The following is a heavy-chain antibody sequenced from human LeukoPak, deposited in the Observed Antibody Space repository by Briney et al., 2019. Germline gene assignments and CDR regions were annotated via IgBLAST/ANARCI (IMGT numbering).Heavy chain of an antibody. J-gene: IGHJ4*02. V-gene: IGHV1-3*01. Sequence: ASVKFSCKASGYTFISYAIHWVRQAPGQSLEWMGWINAGNGDTKYSQKFQGRVTVTRDTSASTAYMELSSLRSEDTAVYYCARNPLLTTIYDFWGQGTLITVSS. CDR3: ARNPLLTTIYDF. CDR1: GYTFISYA. D-gene: IGHD3-3*01. CDR2: INAGNGDT.